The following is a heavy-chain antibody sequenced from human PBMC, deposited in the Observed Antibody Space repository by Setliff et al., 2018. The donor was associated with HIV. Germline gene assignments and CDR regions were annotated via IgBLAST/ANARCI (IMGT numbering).Heavy chain of an antibody. V-gene: IGHV4-61*02. D-gene: IGHD1-26*01. CDR1: GGSITSGSYY. CDR3: ARDRGSGSWFDF. J-gene: IGHJ4*02. Sequence: PSETLSLTCTVPGGSITSGSYYWSWIRQPAGKGLEWIGRFYTSGSTNYNPSLKSRVTMSVDTSKNQFSLKLSSVTAADTAVYYCARDRGSGSWFDFWGQGTLVTVSS. CDR2: FYTSGST.